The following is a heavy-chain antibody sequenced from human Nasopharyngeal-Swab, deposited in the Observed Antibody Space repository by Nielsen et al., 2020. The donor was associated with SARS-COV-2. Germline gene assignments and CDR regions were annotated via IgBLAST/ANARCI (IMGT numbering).Heavy chain of an antibody. Sequence: GGSLRLSCAASGFNFSSYWMSWVRQATGKGLEWVANIKQDGREKYYVDSVTGRITISRDNAKNSLYLQMNSLRAEDTAVYYCARDRNGFIYYYYGMDVWGQGTTVTVSS. V-gene: IGHV3-7*01. J-gene: IGHJ6*02. CDR2: IKQDGREK. D-gene: IGHD3-3*01. CDR1: GFNFSSYW. CDR3: ARDRNGFIYYYYGMDV.